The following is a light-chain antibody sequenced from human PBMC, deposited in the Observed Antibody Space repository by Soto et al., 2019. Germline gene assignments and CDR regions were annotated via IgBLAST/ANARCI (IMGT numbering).Light chain of an antibody. CDR1: QSVNNNY. CDR2: AAS. J-gene: IGKJ1*01. CDR3: QQYGRSPRT. Sequence: EIVLTHSPGTLSLSPGERATLSCRASQSVNNNYLAWYQQKPGQAPRLLIFAASSRATGIPDRFSGSGSGTDFTLTISRLEPEDFAVYFCQQYGRSPRTFGQGTKVDIK. V-gene: IGKV3-20*01.